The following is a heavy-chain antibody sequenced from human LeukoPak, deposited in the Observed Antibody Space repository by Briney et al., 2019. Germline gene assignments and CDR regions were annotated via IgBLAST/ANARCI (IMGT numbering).Heavy chain of an antibody. CDR1: GFTFSSYA. V-gene: IGHV3-23*01. J-gene: IGHJ4*02. CDR2: ISGSGGST. Sequence: GGSLSLSCAASGFTFSSYAMSWVRQAPGKGLEWVSAISGSGGSTYYADSVKGRFTISRDNSKNTLYLQMNSLRAEDTAVYYCAKATGLLWFGELIDYWGQGTLVTVSS. D-gene: IGHD3-10*01. CDR3: AKATGLLWFGELIDY.